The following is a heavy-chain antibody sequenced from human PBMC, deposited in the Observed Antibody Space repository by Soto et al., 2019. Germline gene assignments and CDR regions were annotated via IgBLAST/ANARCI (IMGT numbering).Heavy chain of an antibody. CDR3: ARDTDSSSWYYFDY. J-gene: IGHJ4*02. D-gene: IGHD6-13*01. V-gene: IGHV3-53*01. CDR1: GFTVSSNY. CDR2: IYSGGST. Sequence: GGSLRLSCAASGFTVSSNYMSWVRQAPGKGLEWVSVIYSGGSTYYADSVKGRFTISRDNSKNTLYLQMNSLRAEDTAVYYCARDTDSSSWYYFDYWGQGTLGTVSS.